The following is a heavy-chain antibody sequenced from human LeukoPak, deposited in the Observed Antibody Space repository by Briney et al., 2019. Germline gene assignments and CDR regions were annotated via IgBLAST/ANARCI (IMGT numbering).Heavy chain of an antibody. CDR2: MYSGGST. V-gene: IGHV3-66*01. J-gene: IGHJ6*02. CDR1: GFTVSSYY. D-gene: IGHD4-11*01. Sequence: GGSLRLSCAASGFTVSSYYVTWVRQAPGKGLEWVSVMYSGGSTYYADSVKGRVAISRDNSQNTVFHQMNSVRVEDTAVYYCARSYSNHLFGMDVWGQGTAVTVSS. CDR3: ARSYSNHLFGMDV.